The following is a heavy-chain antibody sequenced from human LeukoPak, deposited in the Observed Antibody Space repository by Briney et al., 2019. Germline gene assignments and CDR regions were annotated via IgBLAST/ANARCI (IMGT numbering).Heavy chain of an antibody. CDR3: ARDMRHYRYYESDEYYFNFEY. V-gene: IGHV1-18*01. Sequence: ASVKVSCKASGYIFTSYGLSWVRQAPGQGLEWMGWISANNGHTHYAQKFQRRLTITRDMSTRTVDMELRSLRSDDTVVYYCARDMRHYRYYESDEYYFNFEYWGQGTLVTVSS. D-gene: IGHD3-22*01. J-gene: IGHJ4*02. CDR1: GYIFTSYG. CDR2: ISANNGHT.